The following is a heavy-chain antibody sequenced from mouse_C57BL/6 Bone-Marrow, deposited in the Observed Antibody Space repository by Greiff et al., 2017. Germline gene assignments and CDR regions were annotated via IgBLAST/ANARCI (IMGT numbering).Heavy chain of an antibody. J-gene: IGHJ1*03. D-gene: IGHD1-1*02. CDR2: IHPNSGST. V-gene: IGHV1-64*01. CDR3: GRYGHWYFDV. CDR1: GYTFTSYW. Sequence: QVQLQQPGAELVKPGASVKLSCKASGYTFTSYWMHWVKQRPGQGLEWIGMIHPNSGSTYYNEKFKSKATLTVDKSSSTAYMQLSRLTSEDSAVYYCGRYGHWYFDVWGTGTTVTVSS.